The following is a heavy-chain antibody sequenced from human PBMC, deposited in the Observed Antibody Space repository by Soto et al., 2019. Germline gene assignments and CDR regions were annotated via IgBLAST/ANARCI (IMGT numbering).Heavy chain of an antibody. CDR3: ARHSASNGTVFDY. D-gene: IGHD1-1*01. CDR1: SGSISSSSYY. CDR2: IYYSGST. Sequence: PSETLSLTSTVSSGSISSSSYYWGWIRQPPGKGLEWIGSIYYSGSTYYNPSLKSRVTISVDTSKNQFSLKLSSVTAADTAVYYCARHSASNGTVFDYWGQGTLVTVSS. J-gene: IGHJ4*02. V-gene: IGHV4-39*01.